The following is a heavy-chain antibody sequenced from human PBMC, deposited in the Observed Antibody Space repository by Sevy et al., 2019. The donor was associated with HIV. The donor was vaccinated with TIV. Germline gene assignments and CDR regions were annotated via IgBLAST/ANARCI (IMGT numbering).Heavy chain of an antibody. D-gene: IGHD6-13*01. V-gene: IGHV3-23*01. CDR3: AKVEAAAGTFDY. CDR2: ISGSGGST. Sequence: GGFLRLSCAASGFTFSSYAMSWVRQAPGKGLEWVSAISGSGGSTYYADSVKGRFTISRDNSKNTLYLQMNSLRAEDTAVYYCAKVEAAAGTFDYWGQGTLVTVSS. J-gene: IGHJ4*02. CDR1: GFTFSSYA.